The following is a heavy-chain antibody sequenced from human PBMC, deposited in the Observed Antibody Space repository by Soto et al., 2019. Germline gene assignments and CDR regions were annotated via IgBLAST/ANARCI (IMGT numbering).Heavy chain of an antibody. D-gene: IGHD6-13*01. CDR1: ESTFSYYW. Sequence: EMQLVESGGGLVQPGGSLRLSCAASESTFSYYWMTWVRQAPGKGLEWVANIKRDGSKMSSLDDLRVRFTISRDNATNSLYLQMNNLRAEDTALYYCARDVSPGSSSLSLDAFDIWGQGTMVTVSS. V-gene: IGHV3-7*05. CDR3: ARDVSPGSSSLSLDAFDI. J-gene: IGHJ3*02. CDR2: IKRDGSKM.